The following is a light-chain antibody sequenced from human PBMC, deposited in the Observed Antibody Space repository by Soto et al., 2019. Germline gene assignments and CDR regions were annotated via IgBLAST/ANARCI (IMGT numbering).Light chain of an antibody. CDR1: NSDVGAYNL. J-gene: IGLJ2*01. CDR2: AGS. CDR3: CSYAGSHSVI. Sequence: QSALTQPASVSGSPGQSITISCTGTNSDVGAYNLVSWYQEHPGKAPKLMIYAGSMRPSGVSNRFSGSKSGNTASLTISGLQAEDEDDYYCCSYAGSHSVIFGGGTKLTVL. V-gene: IGLV2-23*01.